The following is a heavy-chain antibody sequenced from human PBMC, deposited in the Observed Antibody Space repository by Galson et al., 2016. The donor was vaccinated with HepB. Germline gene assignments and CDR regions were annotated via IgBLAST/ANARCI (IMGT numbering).Heavy chain of an antibody. CDR1: GFTFSNYW. V-gene: IGHV3-74*01. CDR2: INGDGSST. CDR3: ARGQTSFYYYYALDV. J-gene: IGHJ6*02. Sequence: SLRLSCAASGFTFSNYWMNWIRQAPGKGLEWVSRINGDGSSTTYADSVRGRFIISSDNAKNTLYLQMNSLRSEDTAVYYCARGQTSFYYYYALDVWGQGTTVTVSS.